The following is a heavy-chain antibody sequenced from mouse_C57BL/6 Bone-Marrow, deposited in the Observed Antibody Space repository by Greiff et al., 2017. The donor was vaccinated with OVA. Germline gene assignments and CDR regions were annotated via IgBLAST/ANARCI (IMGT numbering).Heavy chain of an antibody. D-gene: IGHD2-5*01. Sequence: VQLKESGPALVKPGASVKISCKASGSSFTGYYMHWVKQSHGNILDWIGYIYPYNGVSSYNQKFKGKATLTVDKSSSTAYMELRSLTSEDSAVYYCARATYYSNYAWFAYWGQGTLVTVSA. CDR1: GSSFTGYY. CDR3: ARATYYSNYAWFAY. V-gene: IGHV1-31*01. CDR2: IYPYNGVS. J-gene: IGHJ3*01.